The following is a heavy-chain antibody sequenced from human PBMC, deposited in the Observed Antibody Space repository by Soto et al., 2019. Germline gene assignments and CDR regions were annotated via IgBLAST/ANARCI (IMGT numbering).Heavy chain of an antibody. CDR2: ILPDGGGT. CDR1: GLTFDTRS. J-gene: IGHJ4*02. CDR3: ARDRQRDAFWPFDY. V-gene: IGHV3-23*01. Sequence: GGSLRLSCVVSGLTFDTRSMNWVRQSPGKGLEWVSTILPDGGGTQYADSVKGRFLISRDNSKNTLYLHMDNLRVEDTAMYFCARDRQRDAFWPFDYWGRGTLVTVSS. D-gene: IGHD3-3*01.